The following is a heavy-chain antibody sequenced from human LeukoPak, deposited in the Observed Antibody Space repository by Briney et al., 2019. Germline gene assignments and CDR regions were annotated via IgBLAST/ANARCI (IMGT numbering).Heavy chain of an antibody. Sequence: ASVKVSCKASGGTFSSYAISWVRQAPGQGLEWMGGIIPIFGTANYAQKFQGRVTITADESTSTAYMELSSLRSEDTAVYYCARGGRFRVAFDIWGQGTMVTVSS. D-gene: IGHD3-10*01. CDR2: IIPIFGTA. J-gene: IGHJ3*02. V-gene: IGHV1-69*13. CDR3: ARGGRFRVAFDI. CDR1: GGTFSSYA.